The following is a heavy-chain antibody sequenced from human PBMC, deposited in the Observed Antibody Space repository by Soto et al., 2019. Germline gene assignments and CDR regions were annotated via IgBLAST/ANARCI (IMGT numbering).Heavy chain of an antibody. CDR1: GFTFSSYG. J-gene: IGHJ6*02. CDR3: AKDGANGSSHSSSAEGLKSYYYYGMDV. CDR2: ISYDGSNK. Sequence: GGSLRLSCAASGFTFSSYGMHWVRQAPGKGLEWVAVISYDGSNKYYADSVKGRFTISRDNSKNTLYLQMNSLRAEDTAVYYCAKDGANGSSHSSSAEGLKSYYYYGMDVWGQGTTVTVSS. V-gene: IGHV3-30*18. D-gene: IGHD6-13*01.